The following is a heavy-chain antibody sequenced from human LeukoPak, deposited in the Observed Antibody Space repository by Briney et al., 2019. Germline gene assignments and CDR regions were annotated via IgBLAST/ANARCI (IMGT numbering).Heavy chain of an antibody. D-gene: IGHD3-10*01. CDR2: IYYSGST. CDR1: GYSISSSYY. V-gene: IGHV4-38-2*02. J-gene: IGHJ4*02. CDR3: ARSTRPYGSGSYYTLPFDY. Sequence: ASETLSLTCIVSGYSISSSYYWGWIRQPPGKGLEWIGSIYYSGSTYYNPSLKSRVTISVDTSKNQFSLKLSSVTAADTAVYYCARSTRPYGSGSYYTLPFDYWGQGTLVTVSS.